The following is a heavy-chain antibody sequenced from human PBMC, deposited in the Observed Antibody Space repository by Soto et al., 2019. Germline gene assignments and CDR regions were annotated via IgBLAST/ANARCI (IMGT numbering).Heavy chain of an antibody. J-gene: IGHJ4*02. V-gene: IGHV3-15*01. CDR3: VEGWNDF. CDR1: GFMFSSAW. CDR2: IKSKRDGGAR. D-gene: IGHD1-1*01. Sequence: EVQVVESGGDLVKPGGSLRLSCVTSGFMFSSAWMNWVRQAPGKGVEWVGRIKSKRDGGARDYAEPVKGRFSISRDDSKNTVFLQMNSLRAEDTAVYYCVEGWNDFWGQGTLVTVSS.